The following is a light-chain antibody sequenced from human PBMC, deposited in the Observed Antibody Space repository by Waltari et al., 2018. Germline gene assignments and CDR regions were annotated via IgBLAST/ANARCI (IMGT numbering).Light chain of an antibody. CDR1: QTVSNS. V-gene: IGKV3-15*01. CDR2: GAS. J-gene: IGKJ4*01. Sequence: EIVMTQSPATLSVSPGERATLSCRASQTVSNSLAWYQQEPGQAPRLLIYGASTRATGMPARFSGSGSGTEFTLTISSLQSEDFAVYYCQQYDNWPLTFGGGTKVEIK. CDR3: QQYDNWPLT.